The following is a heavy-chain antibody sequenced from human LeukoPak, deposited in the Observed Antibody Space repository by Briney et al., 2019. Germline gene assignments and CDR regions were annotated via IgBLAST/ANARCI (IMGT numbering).Heavy chain of an antibody. V-gene: IGHV4-59*11. J-gene: IGHJ4*02. Sequence: PSETLSLTCTVSGGSISTHYWSWIRQPPGKGLEWIAYLLDSVNTKDNPSLQSRLTLSADTSKNQFSLRLSSVTAADTAVYYCAPSKRGSIYGNFDFWGQGIKVTVSS. CDR1: GGSISTHY. D-gene: IGHD5-18*01. CDR3: APSKRGSIYGNFDF. CDR2: LLDSVNT.